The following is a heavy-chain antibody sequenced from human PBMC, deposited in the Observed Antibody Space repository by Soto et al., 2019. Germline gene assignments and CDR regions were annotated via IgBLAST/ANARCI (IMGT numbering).Heavy chain of an antibody. Sequence: QVQLQQWGAGLLKPSETLSLTCAVYGGSFSGYYWSWIRQPPGKGLEWIGEINHSGSTNYNPSLKSRVTISVDTTKNQFSLKLSSVTAADTAVYYCARGPAKELERSFDYWGQGTLVTVS. D-gene: IGHD1-1*01. CDR1: GGSFSGYY. V-gene: IGHV4-34*01. CDR2: INHSGST. CDR3: ARGPAKELERSFDY. J-gene: IGHJ4*02.